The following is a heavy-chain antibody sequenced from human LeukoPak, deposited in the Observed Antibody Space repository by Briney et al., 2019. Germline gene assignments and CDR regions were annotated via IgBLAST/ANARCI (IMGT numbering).Heavy chain of an antibody. Sequence: PSETLSLTCAVSGYSISSGYYWGWIRQPPGKGLEWIGSIYHSGSTYYNPSLKSRVTISVDTSKNQFSLKLSSVTAADTAVYHCASYCSGGSCYNYHAFDIWGQGTMVTVSS. V-gene: IGHV4-38-2*01. CDR2: IYHSGST. CDR3: ASYCSGGSCYNYHAFDI. CDR1: GYSISSGYY. D-gene: IGHD2-15*01. J-gene: IGHJ3*02.